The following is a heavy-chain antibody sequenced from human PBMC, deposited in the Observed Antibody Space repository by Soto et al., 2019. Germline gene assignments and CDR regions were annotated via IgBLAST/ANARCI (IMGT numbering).Heavy chain of an antibody. CDR3: ARGTSRRITMVRGAPKRNNWFDP. D-gene: IGHD3-10*01. Sequence: NPSETLSLTCAVYGGSFSGYYWSWIRQPPGKGLEWIGEINHSGSTNYNPSLKSRVTISVDTSKNQFSLKLSSVTAADTAVYYCARGTSRRITMVRGAPKRNNWFDPWGQGTLVTVSS. CDR2: INHSGST. CDR1: GGSFSGYY. V-gene: IGHV4-34*01. J-gene: IGHJ5*02.